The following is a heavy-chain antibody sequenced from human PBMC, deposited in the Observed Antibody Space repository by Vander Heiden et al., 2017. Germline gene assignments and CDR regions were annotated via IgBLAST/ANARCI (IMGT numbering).Heavy chain of an antibody. CDR3: ARVARFAGSYYNYFDT. V-gene: IGHV1-8*01. Sequence: QGQVVQSGAEVKKPGASVRVSCKASGYTFTTYAINWVRQASGQGLEWMGWMYPKTGETGYAQRFQGRVTMTRNISRSTAYMELSGLRSEDTAVYFCARVARFAGSYYNYFDTWGQGSLVTVSS. CDR1: GYTFTTYA. D-gene: IGHD1-26*01. J-gene: IGHJ4*02. CDR2: MYPKTGET.